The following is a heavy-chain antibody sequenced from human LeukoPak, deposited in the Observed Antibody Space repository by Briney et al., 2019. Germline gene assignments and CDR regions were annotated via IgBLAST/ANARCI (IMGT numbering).Heavy chain of an antibody. D-gene: IGHD5-18*01. CDR3: AKGYSYGVDI. CDR1: GGSISSSSYY. Sequence: SETLSLTCTVSGGSISSSSYYWGWIRQPPGKGLEWTGSIYYSGSTYYNPSLKSRVTISVDTSKNQFSLKLSSVTAADTAVYYCAKGYSYGVDIWGQGTMVTVSS. V-gene: IGHV4-39*07. CDR2: IYYSGST. J-gene: IGHJ3*02.